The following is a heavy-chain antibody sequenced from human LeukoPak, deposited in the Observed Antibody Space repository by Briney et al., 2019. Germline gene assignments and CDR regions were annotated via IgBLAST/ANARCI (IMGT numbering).Heavy chain of an antibody. J-gene: IGHJ4*02. V-gene: IGHV1-18*01. Sequence: GASVKVSCKASGGTFSSYAISWVRQAPGQGLEWMGWISAYNGNTNYAQKLQGRVTMTADTSTSTAYMELRSLRSDDTAVYYCARENFTMIVSDYWGQGTLVTVSS. D-gene: IGHD3-22*01. CDR3: ARENFTMIVSDY. CDR1: GGTFSSYA. CDR2: ISAYNGNT.